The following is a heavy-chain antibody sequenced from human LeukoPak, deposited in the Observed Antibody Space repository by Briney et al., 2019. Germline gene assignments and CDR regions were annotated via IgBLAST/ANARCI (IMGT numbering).Heavy chain of an antibody. CDR3: ARERGTIAVPYYFDF. Sequence: PSETLSLTCSVSGDSISNYYWSWIRQPAGKGLDWIGRISTSGSTNYKPSLRSRVTISMDASKDQFSLRLSSVTAADTAVYYCARERGTIAVPYYFDFWGPGILVTVSS. D-gene: IGHD2-15*01. CDR1: GDSISNYY. V-gene: IGHV4-4*07. J-gene: IGHJ4*02. CDR2: ISTSGST.